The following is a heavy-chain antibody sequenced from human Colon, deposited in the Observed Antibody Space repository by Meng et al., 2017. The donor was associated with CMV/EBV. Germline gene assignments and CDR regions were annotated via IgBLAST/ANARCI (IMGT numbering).Heavy chain of an antibody. V-gene: IGHV1-8*01. J-gene: IGHJ4*02. CDR2: MNPDSGRT. Sequence: ASVKVSCKTSGYSFTMYDIYWVRQASGQGLEWMGWMNPDSGRTAYAQKFQGRITMTRDTSVTTAYLEITSLRSDDTAVYYCVRGRVVGGGWGQGTLVTVSS. D-gene: IGHD2-21*01. CDR1: GYSFTMYD. CDR3: VRGRVVGGG.